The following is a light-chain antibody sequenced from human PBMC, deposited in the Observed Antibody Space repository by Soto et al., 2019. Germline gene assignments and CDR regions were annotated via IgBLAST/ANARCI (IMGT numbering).Light chain of an antibody. CDR3: QQYDTYSRT. Sequence: DIQMTQSPSTLSASVGDRVTITCRASQSISGWLAWYQQKPGKAPKLLIYKASILESGVPSRFSGSGSGTEFTLTISSLQPDDFATYYCQQYDTYSRTFGHGTKVEIK. V-gene: IGKV1-5*03. CDR2: KAS. J-gene: IGKJ1*01. CDR1: QSISGW.